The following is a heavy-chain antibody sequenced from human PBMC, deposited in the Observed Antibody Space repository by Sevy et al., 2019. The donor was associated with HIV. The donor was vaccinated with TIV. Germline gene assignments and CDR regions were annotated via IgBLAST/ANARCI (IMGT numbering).Heavy chain of an antibody. Sequence: ASVKVSCKASGYTFTSYDINWVRQATGQGLEWMGWMNPNSGNTGYAQKFRGRVTMTRNTSISTAYMELSSLRSEDTAVYYCARAPSYSNYFDYWGQGTLVTVSS. V-gene: IGHV1-8*01. CDR3: ARAPSYSNYFDY. CDR1: GYTFTSYD. CDR2: MNPNSGNT. D-gene: IGHD4-4*01. J-gene: IGHJ4*02.